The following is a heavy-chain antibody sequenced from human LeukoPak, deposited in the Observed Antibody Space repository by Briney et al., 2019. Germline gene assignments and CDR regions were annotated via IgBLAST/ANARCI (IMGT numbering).Heavy chain of an antibody. V-gene: IGHV3-48*03. CDR2: ISSSGSTI. Sequence: PGGSLRLSCAASGFTFSNYEMNWVRQAPGKGLEWVSYISSSGSTIYYADSVKGRFTISRDNAKNSLYLQMNSLKTEDTAVYYCTTRPTVVTGAEFDYWGQGTLVTVSS. CDR1: GFTFSNYE. J-gene: IGHJ4*02. D-gene: IGHD4-23*01. CDR3: TTRPTVVTGAEFDY.